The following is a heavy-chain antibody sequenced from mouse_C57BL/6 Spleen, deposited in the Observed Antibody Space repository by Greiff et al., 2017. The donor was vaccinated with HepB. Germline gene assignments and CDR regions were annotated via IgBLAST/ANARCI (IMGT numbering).Heavy chain of an antibody. V-gene: IGHV1-74*01. CDR3: AISYDYDGGYYAMDY. CDR2: IHPSDSDT. Sequence: QVQLQQPGAELVKPGASVKVSCKASGYTFTSYWMHWVKQRPGQGLEWIGRIHPSDSDTNYNQKFKGKATLTVDKSSSTAYMQLSSLTSEDSAVYYCAISYDYDGGYYAMDYWGQGTSVTVSS. D-gene: IGHD2-4*01. CDR1: GYTFTSYW. J-gene: IGHJ4*01.